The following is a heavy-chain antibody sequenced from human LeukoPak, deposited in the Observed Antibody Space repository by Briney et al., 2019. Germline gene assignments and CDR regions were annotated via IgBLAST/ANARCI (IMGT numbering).Heavy chain of an antibody. J-gene: IGHJ5*02. CDR1: GGSFSGYY. CDR3: ARDRTARDYNSENRFDP. CDR2: INHSGST. Sequence: PSETLSLTCAVYGGSFSGYYWSWIRQPPGKGLEWIGEINHSGSTNYNPSLKSRVTISVDPSNNNFFLNLNSVTAADTAVYFCARDRTARDYNSENRFDPWGQGILVTVSS. D-gene: IGHD5-24*01. V-gene: IGHV4-34*01.